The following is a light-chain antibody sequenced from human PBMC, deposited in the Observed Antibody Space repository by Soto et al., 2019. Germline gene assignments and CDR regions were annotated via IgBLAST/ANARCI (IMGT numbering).Light chain of an antibody. CDR1: HSVGSNY. CDR3: QQYGYSPIT. CDR2: GAS. Sequence: VFSKSPGTVSLSQGERATLSCRASHSVGSNYLAWYQQKPGQAPRLLIYGASSRATGIADRFSGSGSGTDFTLTISRLEPEDFALYYCQQYGYSPITFGQGTRLEIK. V-gene: IGKV3-20*01. J-gene: IGKJ5*01.